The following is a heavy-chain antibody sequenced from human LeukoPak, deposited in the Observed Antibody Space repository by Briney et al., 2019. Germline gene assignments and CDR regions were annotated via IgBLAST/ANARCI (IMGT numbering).Heavy chain of an antibody. V-gene: IGHV3-23*01. CDR3: AKGSIAVAGTIDY. D-gene: IGHD6-19*01. CDR2: ISGSGGST. J-gene: IGHJ4*02. Sequence: GGSLRLSCAASGFTFSSYAMSWVRQAPGKGLEWVSAISGSGGSTYYADSVKGRFIISRDNSSNTLYLQMNSLRAEDTAVYYCAKGSIAVAGTIDYWGQGTLVTVSS. CDR1: GFTFSSYA.